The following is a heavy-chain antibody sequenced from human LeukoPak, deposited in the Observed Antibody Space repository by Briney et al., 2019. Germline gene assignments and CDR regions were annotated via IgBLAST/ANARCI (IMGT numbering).Heavy chain of an antibody. J-gene: IGHJ4*02. CDR1: GFTFNSYG. D-gene: IGHD3-22*01. CDR2: IWYDGSNK. V-gene: IGHV3-33*06. Sequence: GGSLRLSCAASGFTFNSYGMHWVRQAPGKGLEWVAVIWYDGSNKYYADSVKGRFTISRDNSKNTLYLQINSLRAEDTAVYYCAKAPYAYYYDSSGYQGLFDYWGQGTLVTVSS. CDR3: AKAPYAYYYDSSGYQGLFDY.